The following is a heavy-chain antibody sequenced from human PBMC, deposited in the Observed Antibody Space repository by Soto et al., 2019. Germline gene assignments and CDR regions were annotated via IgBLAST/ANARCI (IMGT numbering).Heavy chain of an antibody. CDR2: IQSDGPT. CDR3: ARDEVVCDGGRWYGVHLDV. J-gene: IGHJ6*04. CDR1: GFTVSSKY. Sequence: EVHLVESGGGLVQPGGSLRLSCAASGFTVSSKYMSWVRQAPGKGLECVSLIQSDGPTYYEDSVTGRFTISRDTSENTLHLQMDSLRAEDTAVYYCARDEVVCDGGRWYGVHLDVWGKGTTVTVSS. V-gene: IGHV3-66*01. D-gene: IGHD2-15*01.